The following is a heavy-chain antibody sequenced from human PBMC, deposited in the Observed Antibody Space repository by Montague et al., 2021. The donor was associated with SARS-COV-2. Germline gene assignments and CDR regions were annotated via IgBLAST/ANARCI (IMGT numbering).Heavy chain of an antibody. CDR2: IYYSGST. CDR3: ATYYDILTGYYIDAFDI. D-gene: IGHD3-9*01. V-gene: IGHV4-39*01. J-gene: IGHJ3*02. CDR1: GGSISSSSYY. Sequence: SETLSLTCTVSGGSISSSSYYWGWLRQPPGQGLVWIGSIYYSGSTYYNPSLKSRVTISVDTSKNQFSLKLSSVTAADTAVYYCATYYDILTGYYIDAFDIWGQGTMVTVSS.